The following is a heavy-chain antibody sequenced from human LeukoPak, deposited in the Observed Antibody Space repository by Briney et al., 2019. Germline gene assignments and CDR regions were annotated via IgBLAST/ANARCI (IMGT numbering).Heavy chain of an antibody. CDR3: ARDQYYSDSSGYPYDI. V-gene: IGHV3-66*01. CDR1: GFTVSSNY. CDR2: MYSGGST. D-gene: IGHD3-22*01. Sequence: GGSLRLSCAASGFTVSSNYMSWVRQAPGKGLEWVSVMYSGGSTYYADSVKGRFTISRDNSKNTLYLQMNSLRAEDTAVYYCARDQYYSDSSGYPYDIWGQGTMVTVSS. J-gene: IGHJ3*02.